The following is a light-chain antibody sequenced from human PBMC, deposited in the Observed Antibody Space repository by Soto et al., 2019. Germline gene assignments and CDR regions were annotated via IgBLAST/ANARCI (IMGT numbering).Light chain of an antibody. V-gene: IGKV1-5*03. J-gene: IGKJ2*02. CDR2: KAS. Sequence: DIQMTQSPSTLSASVGDRVTITCRASQSISSWLAWYQQKPGKAPKRLIYKASSSESGVPSRFRGSGSGTEFTLTISILQPDDFATYYCQQYNSYPCTFGQGTKLEIK. CDR3: QQYNSYPCT. CDR1: QSISSW.